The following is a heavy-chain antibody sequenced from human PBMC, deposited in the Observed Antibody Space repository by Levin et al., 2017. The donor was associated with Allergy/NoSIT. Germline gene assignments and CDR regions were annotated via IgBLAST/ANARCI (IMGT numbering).Heavy chain of an antibody. V-gene: IGHV4-59*01. CDR2: IYYSGST. CDR3: ARVGGYETGP. D-gene: IGHD5-12*01. J-gene: IGHJ5*02. CDR1: GGSISSYY. Sequence: SQTLSLTCTVSGGSISSYYWSWIRQPPGKGLEWIGYIYYSGSTNYNPSLKSRVTISVDTSKNQFSLKLSSVTAADTAVYYCARVGGYETGPWGQGTLVTVSS.